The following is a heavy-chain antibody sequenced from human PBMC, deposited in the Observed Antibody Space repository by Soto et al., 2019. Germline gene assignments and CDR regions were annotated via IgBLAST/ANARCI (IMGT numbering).Heavy chain of an antibody. J-gene: IGHJ6*03. D-gene: IGHD6-6*01. CDR2: IYWDDDK. CDR1: GFSLSTSGVG. CDR3: AHRQYKRNSSSPHYYYYYMDV. Sequence: ESGPTLVNPTQTLTLTCTFSGFSLSTSGVGVGWIRQPPGKALEWLALIYWDDDKRYSPSLKSRLTITKDTSKNQVVLTMTSMDPVDTATYYCAHRQYKRNSSSPHYYYYYMDVWGKGTTVTVSS. V-gene: IGHV2-5*02.